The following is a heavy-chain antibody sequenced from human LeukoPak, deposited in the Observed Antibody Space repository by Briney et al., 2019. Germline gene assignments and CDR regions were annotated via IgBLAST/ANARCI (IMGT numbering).Heavy chain of an antibody. J-gene: IGHJ6*02. Sequence: GGSLRLSCAASGFTFSSYWMSWVRQTPGKGLEWVANIKQDGSEKYYVDSVKGRFTISRDNAKNSLYLQMNSLRSEDTAVYYCATVGYCSSTSCSDYYGMDVWGQGTTVTVSS. CDR3: ATVGYCSSTSCSDYYGMDV. V-gene: IGHV3-7*03. CDR1: GFTFSSYW. D-gene: IGHD2-2*01. CDR2: IKQDGSEK.